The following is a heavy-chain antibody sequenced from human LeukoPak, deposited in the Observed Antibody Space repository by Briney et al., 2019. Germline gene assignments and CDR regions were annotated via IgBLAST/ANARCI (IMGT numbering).Heavy chain of an antibody. J-gene: IGHJ4*02. D-gene: IGHD3-10*01. CDR3: ARDLRQYYYGSGGYYNGHY. V-gene: IGHV3-11*01. Sequence: GGSLRLSCAASGFTFSDYYMSWIRQAPGKGLEWVSYISSSGSTIYYADSVKGRFTISRDNAKNSLYLQMNSLRAEDTAVYYCARDLRQYYYGSGGYYNGHYWGQGTLVTVSS. CDR2: ISSSGSTI. CDR1: GFTFSDYY.